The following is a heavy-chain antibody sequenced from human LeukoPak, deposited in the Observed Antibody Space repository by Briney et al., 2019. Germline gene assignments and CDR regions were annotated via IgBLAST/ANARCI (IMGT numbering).Heavy chain of an antibody. CDR1: GGSISSYY. D-gene: IGHD5-24*01. Sequence: KPSETLSLTCTVSGGSISSYYWSWIRQPAGKGLEWIGRIYTSGSTNYNPSLKSRVTMSVDTSKNQFSLKLSSVTAADTAVYYCARDLVAMGRDGYNYRPLDYWGQGTLVTVSS. V-gene: IGHV4-4*07. CDR3: ARDLVAMGRDGYNYRPLDY. J-gene: IGHJ4*02. CDR2: IYTSGST.